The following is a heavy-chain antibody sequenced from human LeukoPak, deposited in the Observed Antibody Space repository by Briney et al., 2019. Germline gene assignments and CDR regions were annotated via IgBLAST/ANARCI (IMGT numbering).Heavy chain of an antibody. V-gene: IGHV3-23*01. CDR3: AKRGGTESFYYYYYMDV. J-gene: IGHJ6*03. D-gene: IGHD2-15*01. CDR2: ISRSGGTT. CDR1: GFTFSSYD. Sequence: GGSLRLSCAASGFTFSSYDMTWVRQTPGKGLEWVALISRSGGTTYYADSVKGRFTISRDNSKNTLYLQMNSLRAEDTAEYYCAKRGGTESFYYYYYMDVWGKGTTVTASS.